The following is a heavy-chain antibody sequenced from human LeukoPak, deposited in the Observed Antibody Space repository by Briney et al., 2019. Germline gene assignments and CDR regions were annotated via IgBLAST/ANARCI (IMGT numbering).Heavy chain of an antibody. D-gene: IGHD3-22*01. V-gene: IGHV3-33*01. CDR1: GFTFSSYG. Sequence: PRRSLRLSCAASGFTFSSYGMHWVRQPPGKGLEWVAVIWNDGSNKYYADSVKGRFTISRDNSKNTMYLQMDSLRAEDTAMFYCARLRYSSGYYSDYWGQGTLVTVSS. CDR2: IWNDGSNK. CDR3: ARLRYSSGYYSDY. J-gene: IGHJ4*02.